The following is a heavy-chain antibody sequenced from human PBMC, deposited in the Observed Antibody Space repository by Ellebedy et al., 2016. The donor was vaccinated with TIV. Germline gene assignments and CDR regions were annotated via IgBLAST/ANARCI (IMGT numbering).Heavy chain of an antibody. CDR1: GFTFISYS. J-gene: IGHJ4*02. V-gene: IGHV3-30*03. D-gene: IGHD2-2*01. CDR2: LSFDGINE. Sequence: PGGSLRLSCAASGFTFISYSMNWVRQAPGKGLEWVATLSFDGINEYYADSVKGRFTSSRDISKKTFDLEMSSLKTDDTADYYCARGALVVPAAHFDHWGQGTPVTVSS. CDR3: ARGALVVPAAHFDH.